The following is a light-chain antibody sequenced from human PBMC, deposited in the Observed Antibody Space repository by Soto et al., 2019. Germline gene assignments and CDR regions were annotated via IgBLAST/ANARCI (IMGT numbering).Light chain of an antibody. CDR3: SSYTCSSTLFV. CDR2: DVS. V-gene: IGLV2-14*01. CDR1: SGDVGAYNY. Sequence: QSVLTQPASVSGSPGQSITISCTGTSGDVGAYNYVSWYQQHPGKAPRLMIYDVSNRPSGVSNRFSGSKPGNTASLTISGLQAEDEADYYCSSYTCSSTLFVFGTGNKVTVL. J-gene: IGLJ1*01.